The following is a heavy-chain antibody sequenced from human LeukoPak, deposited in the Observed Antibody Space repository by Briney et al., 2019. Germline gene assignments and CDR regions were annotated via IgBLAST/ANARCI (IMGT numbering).Heavy chain of an antibody. V-gene: IGHV3-33*01. D-gene: IGHD5-18*01. Sequence: GGSLRLSCAASGFTFSSYGMHWVRQAPGKGLEWVAVTWYDGSNKYYADSVKGRFTISRDNSKNTLYLQMNSLRAEDTAVYYCARDQIQVTSSVPIYGMDVWGQGTTVTVSS. J-gene: IGHJ6*02. CDR2: TWYDGSNK. CDR1: GFTFSSYG. CDR3: ARDQIQVTSSVPIYGMDV.